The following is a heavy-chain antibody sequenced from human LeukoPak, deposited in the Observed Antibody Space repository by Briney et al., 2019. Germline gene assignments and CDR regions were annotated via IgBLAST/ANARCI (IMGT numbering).Heavy chain of an antibody. Sequence: SQTLSLTCTVSGGSITSYDYYWSWIRQYPGKGLEWIGYFRYSGTTFYNPSLKSRLIISVHTSQSHLSLTMSCVTAAHARVYFCKRYSDSWKWFHPWGQGTLVTVSS. J-gene: IGHJ5*02. CDR1: GGSITSYDYY. V-gene: IGHV4-30-4*08. D-gene: IGHD6-13*01. CDR2: FRYSGTT. CDR3: KRYSDSWKWFHP.